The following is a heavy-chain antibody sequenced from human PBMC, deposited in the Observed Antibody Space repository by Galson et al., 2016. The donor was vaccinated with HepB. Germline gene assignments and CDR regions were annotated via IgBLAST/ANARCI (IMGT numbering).Heavy chain of an antibody. CDR1: GFTFSNYV. CDR3: AKDRGAAHLVDY. J-gene: IGHJ4*02. V-gene: IGHV3-64*01. D-gene: IGHD2-15*01. CDR2: ISGDGGEI. Sequence: SGFTFSNYVMQWVRQAPGKGLEYVATISGDGGEIYYANSVKGRFTISRDNSKNTLYLQMNGLRAADTAVFYCAKDRGAAHLVDYWGQGTLVTVSS.